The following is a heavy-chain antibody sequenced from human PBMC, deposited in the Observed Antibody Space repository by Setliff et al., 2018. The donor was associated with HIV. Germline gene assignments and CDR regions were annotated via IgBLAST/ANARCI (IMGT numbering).Heavy chain of an antibody. CDR2: INPKSGAT. D-gene: IGHD3-9*01. J-gene: IGHJ4*02. V-gene: IGHV1-2*02. CDR1: GYRFTDFY. CDR3: ARRAEDLAINPPSFDYYFDY. Sequence: GASVKVSCKTFGYRFTDFYVNWVRQAPGQGLEWMGWINPKSGATKNAQKFQGRVTMTRDTSISTVYMELSSLRSDDTALYFCARRAEDLAINPPSFDYYFDYWGQGTPVT.